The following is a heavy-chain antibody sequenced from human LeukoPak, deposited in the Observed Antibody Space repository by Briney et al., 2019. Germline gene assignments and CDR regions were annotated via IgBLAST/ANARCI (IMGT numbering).Heavy chain of an antibody. Sequence: ASVKVSSKASGGTFSSYTISWVRQAPGQGLEWMGRIIPILGIANYAQKFQGRVTITADKSTSTAYMELSSLRSEDTAVYYCAEPYGGNSGDAFDIWGQGTMVTVSS. CDR2: IIPILGIA. CDR1: GGTFSSYT. J-gene: IGHJ3*02. D-gene: IGHD4-23*01. V-gene: IGHV1-69*02. CDR3: AEPYGGNSGDAFDI.